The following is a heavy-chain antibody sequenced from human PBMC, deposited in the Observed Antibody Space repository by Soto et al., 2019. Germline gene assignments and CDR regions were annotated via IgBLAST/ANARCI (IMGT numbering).Heavy chain of an antibody. V-gene: IGHV3-21*01. CDR3: ARERFSYGSYFDS. CDR1: GFTFSTFS. D-gene: IGHD5-18*01. J-gene: IGHJ4*02. CDR2: ISTSPSYI. Sequence: GGSLRLSCAASGFTFSTFSMNWVRQAPGKGLEWVSSISTSPSYIYYADSVKGRFTISRDNAKNSLYLQMDSLRAEDTAVYYCARERFSYGSYFDSWGQGTLVTVSS.